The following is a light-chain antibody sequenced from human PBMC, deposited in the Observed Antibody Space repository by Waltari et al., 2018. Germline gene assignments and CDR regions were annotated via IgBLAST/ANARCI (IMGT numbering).Light chain of an antibody. V-gene: IGKV1-39*01. J-gene: IGKJ4*01. CDR3: QQTYSTPPT. Sequence: DIQLTHSPSSLSASFGARVTITCRANQSISNYLNWYQQKPGKAPKLLIYAASSLQSGVPSRFSGSGSGTDFTLTISSLQPEDFATYYCQQTYSTPPTFGGGTKVEIK. CDR2: AAS. CDR1: QSISNY.